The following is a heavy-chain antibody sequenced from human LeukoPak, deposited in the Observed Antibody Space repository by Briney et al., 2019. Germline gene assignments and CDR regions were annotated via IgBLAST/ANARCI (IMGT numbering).Heavy chain of an antibody. D-gene: IGHD1-1*01. J-gene: IGHJ4*02. CDR2: IWSGGYIA. V-gene: IGHV3-33*03. CDR3: TSVGTAGTWTDH. CDR1: GFTFSDYG. Sequence: QPGGSLRLSCAASGFTFSDYGMQWVRHAPGKGRECLPVIWSGGYIADYAESVRGRFTLSRDDSKSTVYLQMNSLRDEDTAMYFCTSVGTAGTWTDHWGQGTLVTVSS.